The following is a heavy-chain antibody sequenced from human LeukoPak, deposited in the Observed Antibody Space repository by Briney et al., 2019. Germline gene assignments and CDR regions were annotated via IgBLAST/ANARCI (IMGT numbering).Heavy chain of an antibody. J-gene: IGHJ3*02. Sequence: ASVKVSCKASGYTFTSYGISWVRQAPGQGLEWMGWISAYNGNTNYAQKLQGRVTMTTDTSTSTAYMELRSLRSDDTAVYYCARAPWGWQYHDAFDIWGQGTMVTVSS. V-gene: IGHV1-18*01. D-gene: IGHD2-2*01. CDR1: GYTFTSYG. CDR2: ISAYNGNT. CDR3: ARAPWGWQYHDAFDI.